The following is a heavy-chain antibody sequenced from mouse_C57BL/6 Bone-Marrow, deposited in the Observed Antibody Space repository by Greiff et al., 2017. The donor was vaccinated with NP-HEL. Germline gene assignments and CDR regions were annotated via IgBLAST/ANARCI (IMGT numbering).Heavy chain of an antibody. J-gene: IGHJ2*01. CDR2: IDPSDSYT. D-gene: IGHD2-4*01. V-gene: IGHV1-69*01. CDR3: ARCDYDLDY. CDR1: GYTFTSYW. Sequence: QVQLQQPGAELVMPGASVKLSCKASGYTFTSYWMHWVKQRPGQGLEWIGEIDPSDSYTNYNQKFKGKSTLTVDKSSSTAYMQLSSLTSEDSAVYDCARCDYDLDYWGQGTTLTVSS.